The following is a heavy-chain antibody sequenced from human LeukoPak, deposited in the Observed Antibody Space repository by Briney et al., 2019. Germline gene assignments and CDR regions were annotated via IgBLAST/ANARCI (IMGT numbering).Heavy chain of an antibody. CDR1: GYTFTSYD. V-gene: IGHV1-8*01. CDR3: ARERPYDILTGYYISGTKDHYYYGMDV. CDR2: MNPNSGNT. J-gene: IGHJ6*02. D-gene: IGHD3-9*01. Sequence: AASVKVSCKASGYTFTSYDINWVRQATGQGREWMGWMNPNSGNTGYAQKFQGRVTMTRNTSISTAYMELSSLRSEDTAVYYCARERPYDILTGYYISGTKDHYYYGMDVWGQGTTVTVSS.